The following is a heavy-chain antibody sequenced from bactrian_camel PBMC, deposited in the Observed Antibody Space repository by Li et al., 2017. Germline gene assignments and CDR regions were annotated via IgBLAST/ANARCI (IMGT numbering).Heavy chain of an antibody. CDR1: GFRTSSCG. D-gene: IGHD2*01. J-gene: IGHJ6*01. CDR2: MNSDRTT. V-gene: IGHV3S55*01. CDR3: AACRSCSGGVCNGDFAY. Sequence: HVQLVESGGGSVQVGGSLRLSCVASGFRTSSCGMGWYRQAPGKERELVSTMNSDRTTRYSESVKGRFTISRDKAKNTLYLQMDSLKTEDTGVYYCAACRSCSGGVCNGDFAYWGQGTQVTVS.